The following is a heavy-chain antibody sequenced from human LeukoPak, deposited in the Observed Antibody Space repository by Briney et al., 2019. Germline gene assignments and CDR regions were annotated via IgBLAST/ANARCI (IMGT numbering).Heavy chain of an antibody. V-gene: IGHV4-34*01. Sequence: SETLSLTCAVYGGSFSGYYWSWIRQPPGKGLEWIGEINHRGSTNYNPSLKSRVTISVDTSKHQLSLQLISVTAADTAVYYCARQNRAFYYMDVWGQGTTVTVSS. CDR2: INHRGST. J-gene: IGHJ6*03. CDR1: GGSFSGYY. CDR3: ARQNRAFYYMDV.